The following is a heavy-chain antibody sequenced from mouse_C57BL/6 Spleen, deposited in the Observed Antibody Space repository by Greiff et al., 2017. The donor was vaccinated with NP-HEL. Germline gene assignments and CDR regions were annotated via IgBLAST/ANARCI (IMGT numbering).Heavy chain of an antibody. CDR3: ARIGDGYYYYYAMDY. D-gene: IGHD2-3*01. V-gene: IGHV1-81*01. Sequence: QVQLQQSGAELARPGASVKLSCKASGYTFTSYGISWVKQRTGQGLEWIGEIYPRSGNTYYNEKFKGKATLTADKSSSTAYMELRSLTSEDSAVYFCARIGDGYYYYYAMDYWGQGTSVTVSS. CDR1: GYTFTSYG. CDR2: IYPRSGNT. J-gene: IGHJ4*01.